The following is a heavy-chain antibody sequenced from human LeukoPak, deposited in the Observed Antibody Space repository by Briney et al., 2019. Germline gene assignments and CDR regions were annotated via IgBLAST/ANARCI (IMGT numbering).Heavy chain of an antibody. CDR2: FDPEGGET. V-gene: IGHV1-24*01. Sequence: ASVKVSCEVSGYTLTELSMHWVRQAPGKGLEWMGGFDPEGGETIYAQKFQGRVTMTEDTSTDTAYMELSSLRSEDPAVYYCATEGYSYGSGWFDPWGQGTLVTVSS. D-gene: IGHD5-18*01. CDR1: GYTLTELS. J-gene: IGHJ5*02. CDR3: ATEGYSYGSGWFDP.